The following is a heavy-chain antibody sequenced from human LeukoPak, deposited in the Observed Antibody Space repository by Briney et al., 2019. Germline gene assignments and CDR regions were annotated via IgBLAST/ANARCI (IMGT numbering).Heavy chain of an antibody. CDR3: AALQF. Sequence: ASVKVSCKASGYTFSGYYMHWVRQAPGQGLEWMGWINPDSGGTNYGQNFQGRVTMTRDTAINTAYMELSSLRSEDTAVYYCAALQFWGQGTLVTVSS. V-gene: IGHV1-2*02. CDR2: INPDSGGT. CDR1: GYTFSGYY. J-gene: IGHJ4*02.